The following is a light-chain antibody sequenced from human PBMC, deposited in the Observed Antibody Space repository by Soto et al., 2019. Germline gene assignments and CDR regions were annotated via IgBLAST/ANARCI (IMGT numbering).Light chain of an antibody. CDR2: DAS. Sequence: EIVLTQSPVTLSLSPGERATLSCRASQSVSRSLAWYQQKPGQAPRLLVYDASNRATGIPARFSGSGSGTEFTLTISSLVPEDIAVYYCQQRSNWPRTFGQGTKVDIK. CDR1: QSVSRS. V-gene: IGKV3-11*01. CDR3: QQRSNWPRT. J-gene: IGKJ1*01.